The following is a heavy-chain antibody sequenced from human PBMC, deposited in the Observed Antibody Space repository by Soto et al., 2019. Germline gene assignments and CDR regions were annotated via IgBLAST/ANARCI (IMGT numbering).Heavy chain of an antibody. D-gene: IGHD3-10*01. CDR1: GGSISSSNW. Sequence: SETLSLTCAVSGGSISSSNWWSWVRQPPGKGLEWIGEIYHSGSTNYNPSLKSRVTISVDKSKNQFSLKLSSVTAADTAVYYCARLWFGDPERAAFDIWGQGTMVTVSS. CDR3: ARLWFGDPERAAFDI. V-gene: IGHV4-4*02. CDR2: IYHSGST. J-gene: IGHJ3*02.